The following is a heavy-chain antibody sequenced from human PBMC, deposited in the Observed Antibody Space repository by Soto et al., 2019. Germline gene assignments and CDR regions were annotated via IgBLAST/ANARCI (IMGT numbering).Heavy chain of an antibody. V-gene: IGHV3-66*01. CDR1: GFIVSDAY. J-gene: IGHJ3*02. Sequence: GGSLRLSRTASGFIVSDAYVNWVRQAPGKGLEWVSVISNRGDTHYADSVRGRFSLSRDISDNTLHLQMNNLRVEDTAVYYCAREPRYCRGGSCPITGDAYDIWGQGTMVTVSS. CDR3: AREPRYCRGGSCPITGDAYDI. D-gene: IGHD2-15*01. CDR2: ISNRGDT.